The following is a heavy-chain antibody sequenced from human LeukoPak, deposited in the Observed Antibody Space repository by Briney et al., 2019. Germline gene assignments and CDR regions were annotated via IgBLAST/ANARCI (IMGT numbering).Heavy chain of an antibody. CDR2: ISSSGSTI. D-gene: IGHD3-16*01. CDR3: AKAEGPLPFGEATFDY. J-gene: IGHJ4*02. Sequence: GGSLRLSCAASGFTFSDYYMSWIRQAPGKGLEWVSYISSSGSTIYYADSVKGRFTISRDNAKNSLYLQMNSLRAEDTAVYYCAKAEGPLPFGEATFDYWGQGTLVTVSS. CDR1: GFTFSDYY. V-gene: IGHV3-11*01.